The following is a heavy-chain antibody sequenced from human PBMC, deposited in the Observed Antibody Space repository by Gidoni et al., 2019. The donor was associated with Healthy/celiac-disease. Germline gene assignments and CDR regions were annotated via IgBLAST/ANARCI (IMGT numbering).Heavy chain of an antibody. D-gene: IGHD5-12*01. V-gene: IGHV3-33*01. CDR2: IWYDGSNK. J-gene: IGHJ3*02. CDR1: GFTFSSYG. Sequence: QVQLVESGGGVVQPGRSLRLSCAASGFTFSSYGVHWVRQAPGKGLEWVAVIWYDGSNKYYADSVKGRFTISRDNSKNTLYLQMNSLRAEDTAVYYCARDSARGDIVATIDAFDIWGQGTMVTVSS. CDR3: ARDSARGDIVATIDAFDI.